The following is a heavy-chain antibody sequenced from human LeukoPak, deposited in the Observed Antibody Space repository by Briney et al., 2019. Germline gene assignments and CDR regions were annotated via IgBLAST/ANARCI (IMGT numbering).Heavy chain of an antibody. Sequence: PSETLSLTCTVSGGSISNYYWSWFRQPPGKGLEWIGYIYYSGSTNYNPSLRSRVTISLDTSKNQFSLKLSSVTAADTAVYYCARHPSAVAGKTFDCWGQGTLVTVSS. D-gene: IGHD6-19*01. J-gene: IGHJ4*02. V-gene: IGHV4-59*01. CDR3: ARHPSAVAGKTFDC. CDR1: GGSISNYY. CDR2: IYYSGST.